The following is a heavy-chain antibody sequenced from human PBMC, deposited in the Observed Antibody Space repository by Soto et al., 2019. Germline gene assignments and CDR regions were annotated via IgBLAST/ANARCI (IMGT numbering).Heavy chain of an antibody. D-gene: IGHD3-3*01. V-gene: IGHV4-61*01. CDR2: IYYSGST. J-gene: IGHJ6*02. Sequence: SETLSLTCKVSEGSISSSSYYWGWIRQPPGKGLEWIGYIYYSGSTNYNPSLKSRVTISVDTSKNQFSLKLSSVTAADTAVYYCARDRNYDFWSGYYGYYGMDVWGQGTTVTVSS. CDR3: ARDRNYDFWSGYYGYYGMDV. CDR1: EGSISSSSYY.